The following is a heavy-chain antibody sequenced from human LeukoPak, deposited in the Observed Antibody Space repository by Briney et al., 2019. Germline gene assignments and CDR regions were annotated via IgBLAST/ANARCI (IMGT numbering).Heavy chain of an antibody. CDR3: AKGLSDYGLAYFQH. CDR2: ISSCGNNT. V-gene: IGHV3-23*01. J-gene: IGHJ1*01. CDR1: GFTFSSYS. D-gene: IGHD4-17*01. Sequence: AESLRLSCAVSGFTFSSYSMSWVRQAPRKGLARVSAISSCGNNTYHADFVKGRFTISRDNSKNTLYLQMHSLRAEDTAVYYCAKGLSDYGLAYFQHWGQGTLVTVSS.